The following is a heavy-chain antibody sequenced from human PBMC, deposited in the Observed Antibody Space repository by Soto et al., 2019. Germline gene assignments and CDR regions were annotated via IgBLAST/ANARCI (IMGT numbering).Heavy chain of an antibody. CDR3: ARESPYGYDSSGYYQYYFDY. V-gene: IGHV1-18*01. Sequence: QVQLVQSGAEVKKPGASVKVSCKASGYTFTSYGITWVRQAPGQGLEWMGWISVYNGNTNYAQKLQGRVTMTTDTSASAAYMEGRSVRFYGSAVYYCARESPYGYDSSGYYQYYFDYCGQGTRVTVSS. CDR1: GYTFTSYG. CDR2: ISVYNGNT. J-gene: IGHJ4*02. D-gene: IGHD3-22*01.